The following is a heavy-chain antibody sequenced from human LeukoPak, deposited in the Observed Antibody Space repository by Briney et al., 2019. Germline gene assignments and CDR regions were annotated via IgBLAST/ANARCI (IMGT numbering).Heavy chain of an antibody. J-gene: IGHJ6*02. D-gene: IGHD2-15*01. V-gene: IGHV3-21*01. CDR2: INSSGSYI. Sequence: PGGSLGLSCAASGFTFSSYSTNWVRQAPGKGLEWVSSINSSGSYISYPDSVKGRFTISRDNAKNSLFLQMNSLRAEDTAVYYCARVGCRGGSCSSRGDYYYGMDVWGQGTTVTVSS. CDR1: GFTFSSYS. CDR3: ARVGCRGGSCSSRGDYYYGMDV.